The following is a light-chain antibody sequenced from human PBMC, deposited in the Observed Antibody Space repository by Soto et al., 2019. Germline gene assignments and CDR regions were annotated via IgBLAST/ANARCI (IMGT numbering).Light chain of an antibody. CDR2: GAS. V-gene: IGKV3-20*01. Sequence: EIVLTQSPGTLSLSPGERATLSCRASQSVSSSYLAWYQQKPGQAPRLLIYGASSRATGIPDRFSGSWSGTDFTPTTSRLKPEDFAVYYCQQYGSRTFGQGTKVEI. CDR1: QSVSSSY. CDR3: QQYGSRT. J-gene: IGKJ1*01.